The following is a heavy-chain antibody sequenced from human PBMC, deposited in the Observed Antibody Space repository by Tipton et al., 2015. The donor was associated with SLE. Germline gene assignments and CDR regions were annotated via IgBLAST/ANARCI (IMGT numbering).Heavy chain of an antibody. V-gene: IGHV3-21*03. CDR1: GFTFSSYS. CDR2: ISSSSSYI. D-gene: IGHD3-9*01. J-gene: IGHJ4*02. Sequence: SLRLSCEASGFTFSSYSMNWVRQAPGKGLEWVSSISSSSSYIYYADSVKGRFTISRDNAKNSLYLQMNSLRAEDTAVYYCARDPHPLTGYYPDFDYWGQGTLVTVSS. CDR3: ARDPHPLTGYYPDFDY.